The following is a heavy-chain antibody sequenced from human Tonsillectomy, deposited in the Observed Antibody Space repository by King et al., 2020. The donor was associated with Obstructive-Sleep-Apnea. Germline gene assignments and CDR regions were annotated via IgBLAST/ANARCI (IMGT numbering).Heavy chain of an antibody. Sequence: VQLVESGGGLVQPGGSLRLSCAASGFTLSTYWMSWVRQAPGKGLEWVANIKQDGSENYYVDSVKGRFTISRDNAKNSLYLQMNSLRAEDTAVYYCARARQQWLRHYYHFSGLDVWGEGTTVTVSS. CDR1: GFTLSTYW. V-gene: IGHV3-7*03. J-gene: IGHJ6*04. CDR3: ARARQQWLRHYYHFSGLDV. D-gene: IGHD5-18*01. CDR2: IKQDGSEN.